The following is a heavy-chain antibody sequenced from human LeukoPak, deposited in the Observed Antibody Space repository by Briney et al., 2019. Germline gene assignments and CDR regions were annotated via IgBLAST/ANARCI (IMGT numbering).Heavy chain of an antibody. D-gene: IGHD3-3*01. J-gene: IGHJ6*04. V-gene: IGHV3-23*01. CDR2: ISGNGGST. CDR1: GFTFSSYA. CDR3: ARDDFWSGYQDV. Sequence: HPGGSLRLSCVASGFTFSSYAMSWVRQAPGRGLEWVSVISGNGGSTYYADSVKGRFTISRDNSKNTLYLQMDSLRPKDTAVYYCARDDFWSGYQDVWGKGTTVTVSS.